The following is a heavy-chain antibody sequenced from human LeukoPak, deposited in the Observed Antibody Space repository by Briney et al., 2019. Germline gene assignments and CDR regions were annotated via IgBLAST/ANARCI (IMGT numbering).Heavy chain of an antibody. D-gene: IGHD3-22*01. J-gene: IGHJ3*02. CDR3: ARADSSGYYYAFDI. CDR1: GFTFDDYG. V-gene: IGHV3-20*04. Sequence: GGSLRLSCAASGFTFDDYGMSWVRQAPGKGLEWVSGINWNGGSTGYADSVKGRFTISRDNAKNSLYLQMNSMRAEDTALYYCARADSSGYYYAFDIWGQGTMVTVSS. CDR2: INWNGGST.